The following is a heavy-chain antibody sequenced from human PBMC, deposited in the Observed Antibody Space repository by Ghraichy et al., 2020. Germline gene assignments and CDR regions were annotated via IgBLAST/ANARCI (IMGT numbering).Heavy chain of an antibody. CDR1: GGSISSYY. CDR3: ARGRVTGTEFDY. V-gene: IGHV4-59*01. D-gene: IGHD1-20*01. CDR2: IYYSGST. Sequence: SETLSLTCTVSGGSISSYYWSWIRQPPGKGLEWIGYIYYSGSTNYNPSLKSRVTISVDTSKNQFSLKLSSVTAADTAVYYCARGRVTGTEFDYWGQGTLVTVSS. J-gene: IGHJ4*02.